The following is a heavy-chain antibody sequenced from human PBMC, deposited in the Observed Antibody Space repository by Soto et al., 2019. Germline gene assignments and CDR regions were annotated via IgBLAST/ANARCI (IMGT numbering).Heavy chain of an antibody. CDR3: ARYQPLACFDY. CDR1: GFIFRSYS. CDR2: ISSSSSTI. Sequence: EVQLVASGGGLVQPGGSLRFSCAASGFIFRSYSMNWVRQAPGKGLEWVSYISSSSSTIYYADSVKGRFTISRDNAKNSLYLQMNSLRAEDTAVYYCARYQPLACFDYWGQGTLVTVSS. V-gene: IGHV3-48*01. J-gene: IGHJ4*02.